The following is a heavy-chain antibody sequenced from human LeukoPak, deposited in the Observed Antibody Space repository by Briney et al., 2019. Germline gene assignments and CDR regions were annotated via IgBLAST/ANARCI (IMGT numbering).Heavy chain of an antibody. D-gene: IGHD5-24*01. V-gene: IGHV3-23*01. CDR2: IGASGEST. J-gene: IGHJ3*01. CDR3: AKDIQLST. CDR1: GFTFSVAA. Sequence: GGSLRLSCAASGFTFSVAAMTWVRQAPGKGLEWVSLIGASGESTYHADSVKGRFTISRDNSKNTLSLQMNSLRVEDTAMYFCAKDIQLSTWGLGTMVTVSS.